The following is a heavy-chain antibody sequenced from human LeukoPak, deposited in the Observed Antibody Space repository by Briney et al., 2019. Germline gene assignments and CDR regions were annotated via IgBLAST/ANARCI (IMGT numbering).Heavy chain of an antibody. CDR2: INAGNGNT. Sequence: ASVKVSCKASGYTFTTYAIHWVRQAPGQRLEWMGWINAGNGNTKYSQKFQARVTITRDTSASTAYMELSSLRSEDTAEYYCARDPIGSRWPYYFDYWGQGTLVTVSS. CDR1: GYTFTTYA. D-gene: IGHD6-13*01. J-gene: IGHJ4*02. CDR3: ARDPIGSRWPYYFDY. V-gene: IGHV1-3*01.